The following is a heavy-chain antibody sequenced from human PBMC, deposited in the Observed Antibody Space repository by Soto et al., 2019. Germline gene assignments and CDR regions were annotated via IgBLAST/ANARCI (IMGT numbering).Heavy chain of an antibody. J-gene: IGHJ3*02. CDR3: ATDHLDFASAYPSDALDI. D-gene: IGHD3-3*01. Sequence: GGSLRLSCAASGFTFSSYEMNWVRQAPGKGLEWVSYISSSGSTIYYADSVKGRFTISRDNAKNSLYLQMNSLRAEDTAVYDFATDHLDFASAYPSDALDISGHGTVVTVSS. V-gene: IGHV3-48*03. CDR1: GFTFSSYE. CDR2: ISSSGSTI.